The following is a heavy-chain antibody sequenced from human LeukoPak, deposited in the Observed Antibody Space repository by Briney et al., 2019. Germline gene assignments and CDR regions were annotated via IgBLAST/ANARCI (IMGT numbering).Heavy chain of an antibody. CDR3: TRGDFYVGAQDY. Sequence: GSLRLSCAASGFTFSSYGMHWVRQAPGKGLEWVAFIRYDGSNKYHADSVKGRFTISRDNSKNTLYLQMNSLRAGDTAVYYCTRGDFYVGAQDYWGQGTLVAVYS. CDR2: IRYDGSNK. CDR1: GFTFSSYG. V-gene: IGHV3-30*02. D-gene: IGHD1-26*01. J-gene: IGHJ4*02.